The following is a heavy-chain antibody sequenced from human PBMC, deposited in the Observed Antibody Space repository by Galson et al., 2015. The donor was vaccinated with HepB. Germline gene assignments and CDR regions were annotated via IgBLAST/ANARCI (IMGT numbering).Heavy chain of an antibody. CDR3: AKASDFDWLLSSGGFDY. D-gene: IGHD3-9*01. CDR2: ISGSGGST. Sequence: SLRLSCAASGFTFSSYAMSWVRQAPGKGLEWVSAISGSGGSTYYADSVKGRFTISRDNSKNTLYLQMNSLRAEDTAVYYCAKASDFDWLLSSGGFDYWGQGTLVTVSS. J-gene: IGHJ4*02. V-gene: IGHV3-23*01. CDR1: GFTFSSYA.